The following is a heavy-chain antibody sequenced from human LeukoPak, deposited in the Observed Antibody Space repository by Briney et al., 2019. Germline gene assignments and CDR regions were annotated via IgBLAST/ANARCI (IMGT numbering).Heavy chain of an antibody. CDR1: GGTFSSYA. D-gene: IGHD6-19*01. CDR2: IVPIFGTA. V-gene: IGHV1-69*06. Sequence: ASVKVSCKASGGTFSSYAISWVRQAPGQGLEWMGGIVPIFGTANYAQKFQGRVTITADKSTSTAYMELSSLRSEDTAVYYCATESIAVASFDPWGQGTLVTVSS. J-gene: IGHJ5*02. CDR3: ATESIAVASFDP.